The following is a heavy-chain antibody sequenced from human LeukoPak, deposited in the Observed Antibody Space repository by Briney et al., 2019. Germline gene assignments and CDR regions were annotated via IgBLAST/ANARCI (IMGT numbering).Heavy chain of an antibody. CDR1: VYTFSSYA. CDR3: ARDVPVEMTVSGYFDF. V-gene: IGHV1-69*06. D-gene: IGHD5-24*01. J-gene: IGHJ4*02. Sequence: SVKVSCKASVYTFSSYASSWVRRAPGQGLEWMGGIIPIFGSPNYAQRFQGRVTITADKSSSTAYMELSSLTYEDTAVYYCARDVPVEMTVSGYFDFWGQGTLVTVSS. CDR2: IIPIFGSP.